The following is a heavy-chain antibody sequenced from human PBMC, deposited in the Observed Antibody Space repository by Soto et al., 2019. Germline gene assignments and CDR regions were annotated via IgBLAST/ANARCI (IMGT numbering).Heavy chain of an antibody. CDR3: VKVLARGVGVPRFYFDS. Sequence: PGGSLRLSCAASGFTFSNSWMHWVRQVSGKGLEWVSRINADGTSTSYADSVKGRFTISRDNAKNTLYLHVNSLRAEDTAVYYCVKVLARGVGVPRFYFDSWGQGALVT. V-gene: IGHV3-74*01. J-gene: IGHJ4*02. CDR1: GFTFSNSW. D-gene: IGHD2-2*01. CDR2: INADGTST.